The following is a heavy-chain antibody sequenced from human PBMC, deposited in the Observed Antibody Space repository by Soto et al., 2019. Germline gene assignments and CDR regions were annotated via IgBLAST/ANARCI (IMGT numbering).Heavy chain of an antibody. CDR3: ARGRNEENCSSTSCYGYYYMDV. CDR2: INHSGST. J-gene: IGHJ6*03. V-gene: IGHV4-34*01. D-gene: IGHD2-2*01. Sequence: SETLSLTCAVYGGSFSGYYWSWIRQPPGKGLEWIGEINHSGSTNYNPSLKSRVTISVDTSKNQFSLKLSSVTAADTAVYYCARGRNEENCSSTSCYGYYYMDVWGKGTTVTVSS. CDR1: GGSFSGYY.